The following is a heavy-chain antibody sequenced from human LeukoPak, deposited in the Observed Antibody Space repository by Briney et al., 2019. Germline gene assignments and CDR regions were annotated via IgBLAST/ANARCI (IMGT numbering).Heavy chain of an antibody. CDR3: ATVGWVGSSGSPYYFDY. CDR1: GFTFSSYA. V-gene: IGHV3-23*01. D-gene: IGHD3-22*01. Sequence: GGALTLSCASSGFTFSSYAMSWVRQAPWKGLEGVAGISGSGGSTYDADSVKGRFTISRDNSQNALYLQMNSLRAEDTAVYYCATVGWVGSSGSPYYFDYWGQGTLVTVSS. CDR2: ISGSGGST. J-gene: IGHJ4*02.